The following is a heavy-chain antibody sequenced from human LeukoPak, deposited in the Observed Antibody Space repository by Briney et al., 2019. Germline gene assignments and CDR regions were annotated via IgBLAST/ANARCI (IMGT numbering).Heavy chain of an antibody. V-gene: IGHV4-39*07. J-gene: IGHJ4*02. CDR2: IYYSGST. D-gene: IGHD3-9*01. CDR3: ARVCSDYDILTSYYFDY. Sequence: SETLSLTCTVSGGSISSSSYYWGWIRQPPGKGLEWIGSIYYSGSTYYNPSLKSRVTISVDTSKNQFSLKLSSVTAADTAVYYCARVCSDYDILTSYYFDYCGQGTLVTVSS. CDR1: GGSISSSSYY.